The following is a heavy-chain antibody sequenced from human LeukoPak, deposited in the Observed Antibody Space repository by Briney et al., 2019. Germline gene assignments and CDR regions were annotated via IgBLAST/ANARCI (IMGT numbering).Heavy chain of an antibody. V-gene: IGHV4-31*03. Sequence: PSETLSLTCTVSGGSISSGGYYWSWIRQHPGEGLEWIGYIYYSGSTYYNPSLMSRVTISVDTSKTQFSLKLSSVTAADTAVYYCTRGLYSSSWYWFDPWGQGTPVTVSS. CDR2: IYYSGST. J-gene: IGHJ5*02. CDR1: GGSISSGGYY. D-gene: IGHD6-13*01. CDR3: TRGLYSSSWYWFDP.